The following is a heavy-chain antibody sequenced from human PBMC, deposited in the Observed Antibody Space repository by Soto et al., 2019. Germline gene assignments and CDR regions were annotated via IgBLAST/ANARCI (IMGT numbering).Heavy chain of an antibody. CDR2: IIPIFGTA. D-gene: IGHD3-22*01. Sequence: QVQLVQSGAEVKKPGSSVKVSCKASGGTFSSYAISWVRQAPGQGLEWMGGIIPIFGTANYAQKFQGRVTIPADESTSTAYMELSSLRSEDTAVYYCARDLRRYYDSSGYYYYGMDVWGQGTTVTVSS. CDR3: ARDLRRYYDSSGYYYYGMDV. V-gene: IGHV1-69*01. CDR1: GGTFSSYA. J-gene: IGHJ6*02.